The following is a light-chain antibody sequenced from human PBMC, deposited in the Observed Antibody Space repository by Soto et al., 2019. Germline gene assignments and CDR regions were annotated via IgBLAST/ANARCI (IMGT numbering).Light chain of an antibody. V-gene: IGLV2-11*01. Sequence: QSVLTQPASVSGSPGQSITISCTGTSSDVGGYNYVSWYQQHPGKAPKLMIYDVSKRPSGVPDRFSGSKSGNTASLTISGLQAEDEADYYCCSYAGSYTHWVFGGGTKVTVL. CDR2: DVS. CDR1: SSDVGGYNY. CDR3: CSYAGSYTHWV. J-gene: IGLJ3*02.